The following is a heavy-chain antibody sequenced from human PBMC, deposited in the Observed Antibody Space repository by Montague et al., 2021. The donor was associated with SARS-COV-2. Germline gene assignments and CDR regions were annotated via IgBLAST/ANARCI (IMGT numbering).Heavy chain of an antibody. Sequence: SETLSLTCTVSGGSISSYYWSWIRQPPGKGLEWIGYIYYSGSTNYNPSLKSRVTISVDTSKNQFSLKLSSVTAADTAVYYCARVKRGCYYGLGESAHIDFWGQGTLVTVSS. CDR1: GGSISSYY. CDR2: IYYSGST. D-gene: IGHD3-10*01. CDR3: ARVKRGCYYGLGESAHIDF. J-gene: IGHJ4*02. V-gene: IGHV4-59*01.